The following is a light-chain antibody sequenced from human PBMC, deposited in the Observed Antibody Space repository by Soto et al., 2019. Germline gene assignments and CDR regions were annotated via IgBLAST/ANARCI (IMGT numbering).Light chain of an antibody. CDR1: SSDVGGYNY. J-gene: IGLJ2*01. V-gene: IGLV2-14*03. CDR2: EVF. CDR3: CSYTTTSTFV. Sequence: QSALTQPASVSGSPGQSITISSTGTSSDVGGYNYVSWYQQHPGKVPKLMFYEVFRRPSGISDRFSGSKSGNTASLTISGLQAEDEADYYCCSYTTTSTFVFGGGTKLTVL.